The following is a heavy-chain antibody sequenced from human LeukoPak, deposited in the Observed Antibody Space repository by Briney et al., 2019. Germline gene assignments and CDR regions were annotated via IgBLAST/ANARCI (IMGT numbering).Heavy chain of an antibody. CDR2: ISWNSGSI. CDR3: AKDKRFSSGLDY. Sequence: GGSLRLSCAASGFTFDDYAMHWVRQAPGKGLEGVSGISWNSGSIGYADSVKGRFTISRDNAKNSLYLQMNSLRAEDTALYYCAKDKRFSSGLDYWGQGTLVTVSS. V-gene: IGHV3-9*01. CDR1: GFTFDDYA. J-gene: IGHJ4*02. D-gene: IGHD6-19*01.